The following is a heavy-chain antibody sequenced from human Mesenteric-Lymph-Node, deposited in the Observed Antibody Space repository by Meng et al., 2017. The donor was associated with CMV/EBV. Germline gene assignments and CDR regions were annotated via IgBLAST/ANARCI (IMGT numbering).Heavy chain of an antibody. CDR3: ARVLKTCSSTSCYLYPFDY. J-gene: IGHJ4*02. D-gene: IGHD2-2*01. CDR1: SGNYY. CDR2: IYYSGSA. Sequence: SGNYYWSWIRQPPGKGLEYIGHIYYSGSADYNPSLNSRVTISADTSKNQFSLKLRSVTAADTAVYYCARVLKTCSSTSCYLYPFDYWGQGTLVTVSS. V-gene: IGHV4-61*01.